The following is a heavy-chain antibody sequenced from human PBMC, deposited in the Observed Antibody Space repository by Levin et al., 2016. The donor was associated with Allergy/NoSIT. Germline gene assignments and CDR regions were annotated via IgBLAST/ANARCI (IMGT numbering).Heavy chain of an antibody. CDR3: ASLRGIAAAGTSYYYYYGMDV. V-gene: IGHV4-34*01. D-gene: IGHD6-13*01. CDR2: INHSGST. J-gene: IGHJ6*02. Sequence: WIRQPPGKGLEWIGEINHSGSTNYNPSLKSRVTISVDTSKNQFSLKLSSVTAADTAVYYCASLRGIAAAGTSYYYYYGMDVWGQGTTVTVSS.